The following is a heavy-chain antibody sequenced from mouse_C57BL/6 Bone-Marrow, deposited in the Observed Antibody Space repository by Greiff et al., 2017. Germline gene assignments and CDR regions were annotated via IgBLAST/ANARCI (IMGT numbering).Heavy chain of an antibody. CDR3: AREKSSPLEWYFDV. CDR2: IDPSASYT. CDR1: GYTFTSYW. V-gene: IGHV1-69*01. D-gene: IGHD1-3*01. Sequence: QVQLQQPGAELVMPGASVKLSCKASGYTFTSYWMHWVKQRPGQGLEWIGEIDPSASYTNYNQKFKGKSTLTVDKSSSTAYMQLSSLTSEDSAVYYCAREKSSPLEWYFDVWGTGTTVTVSS. J-gene: IGHJ1*03.